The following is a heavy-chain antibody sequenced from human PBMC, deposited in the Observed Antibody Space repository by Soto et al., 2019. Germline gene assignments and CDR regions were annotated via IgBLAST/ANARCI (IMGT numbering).Heavy chain of an antibody. D-gene: IGHD6-6*01. CDR2: IYSGGST. V-gene: IGHV3-53*01. Sequence: GGPLRLSCAASGVTVSSNYMSWVRQAPGKGLEWVSVIYSGGSTYYADSVKGRFTISRDNSKNTLYLQMNSLRAEDTAVYYCGRDKYSSSSNYYYGMDVWGQGTTVTVSS. CDR1: GVTVSSNY. J-gene: IGHJ6*02. CDR3: GRDKYSSSSNYYYGMDV.